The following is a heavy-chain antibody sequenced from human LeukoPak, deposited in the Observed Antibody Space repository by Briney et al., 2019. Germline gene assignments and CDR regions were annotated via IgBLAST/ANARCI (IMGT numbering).Heavy chain of an antibody. CDR3: AREHYDFWSGYYDY. V-gene: IGHV3-7*01. CDR1: GFTFSSYW. D-gene: IGHD3-3*01. CDR2: IKQDGSEK. J-gene: IGHJ4*02. Sequence: GGSLRLSCAASGFTFSSYWMSWVRQAPGKGLEWVANIKQDGSEKYYVDSVKGRFTISRDNAKNSLYLQMNSLRAEDTAVYYCAREHYDFWSGYYDYWGQGTLVTVFS.